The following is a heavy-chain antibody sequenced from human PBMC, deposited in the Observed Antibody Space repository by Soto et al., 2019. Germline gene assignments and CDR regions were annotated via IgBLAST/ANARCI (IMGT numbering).Heavy chain of an antibody. CDR2: IYHSGST. D-gene: IGHD6-13*01. Sequence: KPSETLSLTCTVSGGSTSSSNWWSWVRQPPGKGLEWIGEIYHSGSTNYNPSLQSRVTISVDKSENQFSLKMRSVTAADTAVYYCARSPSSSWYGGGAFDIWGQGTMVTV. V-gene: IGHV4-4*02. CDR3: ARSPSSSWYGGGAFDI. J-gene: IGHJ3*02. CDR1: GGSTSSSNW.